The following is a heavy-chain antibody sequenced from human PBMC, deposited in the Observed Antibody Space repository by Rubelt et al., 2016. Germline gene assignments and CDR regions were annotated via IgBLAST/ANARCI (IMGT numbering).Heavy chain of an antibody. V-gene: IGHV4-39*07. CDR2: SGST. CDR3: ARVTSLYYDFWSGLADY. D-gene: IGHD3-3*01. J-gene: IGHJ4*02. Sequence: SGSTYYNPSLKSRVTISVDTSKNQFSLKLSSVTAADTAVYYCARVTSLYYDFWSGLADYWGQGTLVTVSS.